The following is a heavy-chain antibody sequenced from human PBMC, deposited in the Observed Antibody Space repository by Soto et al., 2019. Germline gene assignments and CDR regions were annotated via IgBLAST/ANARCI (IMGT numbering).Heavy chain of an antibody. CDR2: INHSGST. J-gene: IGHJ3*02. D-gene: IGHD6-13*01. V-gene: IGHV4-34*01. CDR1: GGSFSGYY. CDR3: ARVGYSSSWYRRGAFDI. Sequence: QVQLQQWGAGLLKPSETLSLTCAVYGGSFSGYYWSWIRQPPRKGLEWIGEINHSGSTNYNPSLKSRVTISVDTSKNQFSLKLTSVTGADTAVYYCARVGYSSSWYRRGAFDIWGQGTMVTVSS.